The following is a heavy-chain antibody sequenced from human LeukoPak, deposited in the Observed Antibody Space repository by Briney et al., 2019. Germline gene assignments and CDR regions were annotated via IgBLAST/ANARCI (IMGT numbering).Heavy chain of an antibody. Sequence: ASVKVSCKASGYTFTSYGISWVRQAPGQGLEWMGWISAYNGNTNYAQKLQGRVTMTTDTSTSTAYMELRSLRSDDTAVYYCARGGGLVERGYYYYYYYMDVWGKGTTVTISS. CDR2: ISAYNGNT. CDR1: GYTFTSYG. V-gene: IGHV1-18*01. CDR3: ARGGGLVERGYYYYYYYMDV. J-gene: IGHJ6*03. D-gene: IGHD1-1*01.